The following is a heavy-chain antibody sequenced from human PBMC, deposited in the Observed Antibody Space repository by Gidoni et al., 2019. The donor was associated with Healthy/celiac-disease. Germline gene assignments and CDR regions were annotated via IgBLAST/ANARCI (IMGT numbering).Heavy chain of an antibody. V-gene: IGHV4-39*01. CDR3: ARARIAVAGTRWFDP. CDR2: IYYSGST. CDR1: GGSISSSSYY. J-gene: IGHJ5*02. Sequence: QLQLQESGPGLVKPSETLSLTCTVSGGSISSSSYYWGWIRPPPGKGLEWIGSIYYSGSTYYNPSLKSRVTISVDTSKNQFSLKLSAVTAADTAVYYCARARIAVAGTRWFDPWGQGTLVTVSS. D-gene: IGHD6-19*01.